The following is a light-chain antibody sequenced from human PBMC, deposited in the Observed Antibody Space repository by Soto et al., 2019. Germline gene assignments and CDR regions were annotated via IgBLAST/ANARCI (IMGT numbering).Light chain of an antibody. J-gene: IGKJ1*01. Sequence: AIRMTQSPSSFSASTGDRVTITCRASQGISSYLAWYQQKPGKAPKLLIYAASTLQSGVPSRFSGSGSGTDFTLTISCLRSEDFAIYYSQQYNISPQTFGQGTKVKLK. V-gene: IGKV1-8*01. CDR3: QQYNISPQT. CDR1: QGISSY. CDR2: AAS.